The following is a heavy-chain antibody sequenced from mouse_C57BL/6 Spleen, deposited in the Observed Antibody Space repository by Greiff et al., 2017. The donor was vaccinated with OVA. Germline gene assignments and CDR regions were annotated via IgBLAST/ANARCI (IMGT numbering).Heavy chain of an antibody. V-gene: IGHV14-4*01. Sequence: EVQLQQSGAELVRPGASVKLSCTASGFNIKDDYMHWVKQRPEQGLEWIGWIDPENGDTEYDSKFQGKATITADTSSNTAYLPLSSLTSEDTAVYYCTTFGDYAMDYWGQGTSVTVSS. CDR1: GFNIKDDY. CDR2: IDPENGDT. CDR3: TTFGDYAMDY. D-gene: IGHD1-1*02. J-gene: IGHJ4*01.